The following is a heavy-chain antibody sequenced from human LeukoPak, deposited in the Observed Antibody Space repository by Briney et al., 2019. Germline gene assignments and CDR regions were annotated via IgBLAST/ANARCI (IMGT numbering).Heavy chain of an antibody. J-gene: IGHJ6*02. V-gene: IGHV4-59*08. CDR2: IYYSGST. CDR3: ARTQLYDILTGYYTYGMDV. CDR1: GGSISSYY. Sequence: SETLSLTCTVSGGSISSYYWSWIRQPPGKGLEWIGYIYYSGSTNYNPSLKSRVTISVDTSKNQFSLKLSSVTAADTAVYYCARTQLYDILTGYYTYGMDVWGQGTTVTVSS. D-gene: IGHD3-9*01.